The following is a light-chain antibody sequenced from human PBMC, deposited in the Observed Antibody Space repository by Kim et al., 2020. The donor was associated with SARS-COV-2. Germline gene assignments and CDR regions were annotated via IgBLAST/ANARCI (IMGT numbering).Light chain of an antibody. J-gene: IGLJ3*02. V-gene: IGLV1-44*01. CDR2: TDN. Sequence: QSVLTQPPSASGTPGQRVTIPCYGSRSNIRSNTVNWYQHLPGTAPKVLMYTDNERPAGVPDRFSGSKSVTSASLVISALQSEDEAVYYCAEWDDSLSCRVLGRGTQLTFL. CDR1: RSNIRSNT. CDR3: AEWDDSLSCRV.